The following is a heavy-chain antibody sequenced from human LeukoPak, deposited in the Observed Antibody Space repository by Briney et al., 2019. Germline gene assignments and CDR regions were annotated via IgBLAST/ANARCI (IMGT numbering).Heavy chain of an antibody. CDR3: ARGRGSDY. CDR1: GFTFSSFS. CDR2: IQQDGSER. V-gene: IGHV3-7*05. Sequence: GESLKISCAASGFTFSSFSMSWVRQSPGKGLEWVANIQQDGSERYYVDSVKGRFTISRDNARNSLYLQMNSLRAEDSAVYYCARGRGSDYWGQGTLVTVSS. J-gene: IGHJ4*02. D-gene: IGHD3-16*01.